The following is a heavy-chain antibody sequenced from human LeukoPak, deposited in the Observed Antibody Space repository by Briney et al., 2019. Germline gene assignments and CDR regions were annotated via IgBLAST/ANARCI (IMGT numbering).Heavy chain of an antibody. Sequence: SETLSLTCAVYGGSFSGYYWSWVRQPPGKGLEWIGEINHSGSTNYNPSLKSRVTISVDTSKNQFSLKLSSVTAADTAVYYCARSYGSGSFNWFDPWGQGTLVTVSS. D-gene: IGHD3-10*01. CDR1: GGSFSGYY. CDR3: ARSYGSGSFNWFDP. CDR2: INHSGST. V-gene: IGHV4-34*01. J-gene: IGHJ5*02.